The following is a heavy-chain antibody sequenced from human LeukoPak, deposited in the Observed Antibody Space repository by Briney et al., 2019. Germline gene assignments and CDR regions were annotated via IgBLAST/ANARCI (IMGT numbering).Heavy chain of an antibody. V-gene: IGHV3-21*01. D-gene: IGHD2-15*01. CDR2: ISSSSSYI. Sequence: GGSLRLSCAASGFTFSSYSMNWVRQAPGKRLEWVSSISSSSSYIYYADSVKGRFTISRDNAKNSLYLQMNSLRAEDTAVYYCARDQVVVAATKYYYYYYYMDVWGKGTTVTVSS. CDR3: ARDQVVVAATKYYYYYYYMDV. CDR1: GFTFSSYS. J-gene: IGHJ6*03.